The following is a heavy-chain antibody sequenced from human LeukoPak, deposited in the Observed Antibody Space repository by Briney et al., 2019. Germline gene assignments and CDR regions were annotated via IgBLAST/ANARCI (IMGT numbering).Heavy chain of an antibody. D-gene: IGHD1-26*01. CDR1: GFTFSTYS. CDR2: IRSSSSYI. CDR3: ARTQSGSYGFDY. V-gene: IGHV3-21*01. J-gene: IGHJ4*02. Sequence: GGSLRLSCAASGFTFSTYSMNWVRQAPGKGLEWVSSIRSSSSYIYYADSVKGRFTISRDNAKNSLYLQMNSLRAEDTAVYYCARTQSGSYGFDYWGQGTLVTVSS.